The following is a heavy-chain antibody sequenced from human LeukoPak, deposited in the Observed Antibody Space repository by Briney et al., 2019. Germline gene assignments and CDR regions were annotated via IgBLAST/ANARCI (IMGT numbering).Heavy chain of an antibody. CDR3: ARTTGSRGFDP. D-gene: IGHD3-9*01. J-gene: IGHJ5*02. V-gene: IGHV4-59*01. CDR1: GGSISSYY. Sequence: SETLSLTCTVSGGSISSYYWSWIRQPPGKGLEWIGYIYYSGSTNYNPSLKSRVTISVDTSKNQFSLKLSSVTAADTAVYHCARTTGSRGFDPWGQGTLVTVSS. CDR2: IYYSGST.